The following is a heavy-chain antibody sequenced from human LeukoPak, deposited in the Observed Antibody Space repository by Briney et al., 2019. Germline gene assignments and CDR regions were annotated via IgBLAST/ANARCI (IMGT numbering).Heavy chain of an antibody. CDR3: ARGCMVRGVRRVITSYYFDY. V-gene: IGHV1-8*02. Sequence: ASVKVSCKASGGTFSSYAISWVRQAPGQGLEWMGWMNPNSGNTGYAQKFQGRVTMTRNTSISTAYMELSSLRSEDTAVYYCARGCMVRGVRRVITSYYFDYWGQGTLVTVSS. CDR2: MNPNSGNT. J-gene: IGHJ4*02. D-gene: IGHD3-10*01. CDR1: GGTFSSYA.